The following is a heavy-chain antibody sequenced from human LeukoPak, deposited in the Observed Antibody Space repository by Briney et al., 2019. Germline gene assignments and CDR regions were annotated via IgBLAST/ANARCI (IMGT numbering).Heavy chain of an antibody. V-gene: IGHV3-30*04. CDR1: GFTFSSYA. CDR2: ISYEGSNK. D-gene: IGHD3-22*01. Sequence: GGSLRLSCAASGFTFSSYAMHWVRQAPGKGLEWVAVISYEGSNKYYADSVKGRFTISRDNSKNTLYLQMNSLRAEDTAVYYCARDRPYYYDSSGYDYWGQGTLVTVSS. J-gene: IGHJ4*02. CDR3: ARDRPYYYDSSGYDY.